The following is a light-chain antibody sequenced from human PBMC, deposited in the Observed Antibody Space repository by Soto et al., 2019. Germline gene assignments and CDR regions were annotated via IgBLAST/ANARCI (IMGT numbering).Light chain of an antibody. CDR1: QSVSSN. V-gene: IGKV3-15*01. Sequence: EIVETQSPATLSVSPGERATLSCRASQSVSSNLAWYQQKPGQAPRLLIYGASTRATGIPARFSGSGSGTEFTLTISSLQSEDFAVYYCQQYNNWPPWTFGQGTKVDIK. J-gene: IGKJ1*01. CDR2: GAS. CDR3: QQYNNWPPWT.